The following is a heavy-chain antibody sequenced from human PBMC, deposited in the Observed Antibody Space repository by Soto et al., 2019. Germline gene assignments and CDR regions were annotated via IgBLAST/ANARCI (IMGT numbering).Heavy chain of an antibody. J-gene: IGHJ3*02. CDR3: ARDLLADCSSTRCEKGRAFDI. V-gene: IGHV1-69*08. D-gene: IGHD2-2*01. CDR1: GGTFSSYT. Sequence: QVQLVQSGAEVKKPGSSVKVSCKASGGTFSSYTISWVRQAPGQGLEWMGRIIPILGIANYAQKFQGRVTITADKSTSTAYMELSSLRSEDTAVYYCARDLLADCSSTRCEKGRAFDIWGQGTMVTVSS. CDR2: IIPILGIA.